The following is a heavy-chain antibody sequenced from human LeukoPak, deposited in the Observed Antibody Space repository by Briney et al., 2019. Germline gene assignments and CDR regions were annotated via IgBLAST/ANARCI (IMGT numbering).Heavy chain of an antibody. Sequence: GESLKISCKGSGYSFTDYWIGWVRQMPGKGLEWMGIIYPGDSDTRYSPSFQGQVTISVDKSISTAYLQWSSLRASDTATYYCARLLYYYSEIDAFDMWGQGTMVTVSS. D-gene: IGHD2-8*01. J-gene: IGHJ3*02. CDR2: IYPGDSDT. V-gene: IGHV5-51*01. CDR1: GYSFTDYW. CDR3: ARLLYYYSEIDAFDM.